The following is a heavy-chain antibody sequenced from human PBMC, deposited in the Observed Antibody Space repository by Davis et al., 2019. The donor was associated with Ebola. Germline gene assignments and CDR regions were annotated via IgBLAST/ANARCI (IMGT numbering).Heavy chain of an antibody. J-gene: IGHJ6*02. Sequence: GGSLRLSCAASGFTFSSYAMHWVRQAPGKGLEWVAVISYDGSNKYYADSVKGRFTISRDNSKNTLYLQMNSLRAEDTAVYYCARSKGSFGELLYDDMDVWGQGTTVTVSS. CDR3: ARSKGSFGELLYDDMDV. CDR1: GFTFSSYA. CDR2: ISYDGSNK. V-gene: IGHV3-30*04. D-gene: IGHD3-10*01.